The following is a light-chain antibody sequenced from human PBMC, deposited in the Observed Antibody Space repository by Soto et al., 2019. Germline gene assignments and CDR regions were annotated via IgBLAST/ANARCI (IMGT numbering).Light chain of an antibody. CDR2: GAS. Sequence: EIVMTQSPATLSVSPGERGTLSCRASHSVGNDLAWYQQKPGQVPRLLIYGASTRATGIPARFSGSGSGTQFTLTTSSLQSEDFVVYYCQQYGSSPRTFGQGTKVDIK. CDR3: QQYGSSPRT. V-gene: IGKV3-15*01. J-gene: IGKJ1*01. CDR1: HSVGND.